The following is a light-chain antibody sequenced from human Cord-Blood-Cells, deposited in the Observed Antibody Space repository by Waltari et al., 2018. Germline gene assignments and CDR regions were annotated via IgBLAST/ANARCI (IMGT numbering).Light chain of an antibody. Sequence: EIVMTQSPATLSVSRGERATLSCRPSQSVSSNLAWYQQKPGQAPRLLIYGASTRATGIPARFSGSGGGTEFTLTISSLQSEDFAVYYCQQHNNWPPWTFGQGTKVEIK. CDR2: GAS. CDR1: QSVSSN. J-gene: IGKJ1*01. CDR3: QQHNNWPPWT. V-gene: IGKV3-15*01.